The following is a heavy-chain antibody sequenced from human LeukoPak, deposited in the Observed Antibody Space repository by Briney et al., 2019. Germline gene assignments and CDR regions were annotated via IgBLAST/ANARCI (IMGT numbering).Heavy chain of an antibody. CDR3: ARDNSVRDEAWWFNP. CDR2: ISIYNTNT. CDR1: GYTFSSYG. Sequence: GASVKVSCKASGYTFSSYGISWVRQAPGQGLEWMGWISIYNTNTNYAQNLQGRVTMTTDTSTSTTYMELSRLRSDDTAVYYCARDNSVRDEAWWFNPWGQGTLVTVSS. D-gene: IGHD5-24*01. J-gene: IGHJ5*02. V-gene: IGHV1-18*01.